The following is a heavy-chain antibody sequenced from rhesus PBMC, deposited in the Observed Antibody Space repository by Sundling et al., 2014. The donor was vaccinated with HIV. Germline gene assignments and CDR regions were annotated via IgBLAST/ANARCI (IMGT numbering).Heavy chain of an antibody. V-gene: IGHV4-173*01. J-gene: IGHJ4*01. CDR2: VSDSGGST. D-gene: IGHD2-2*01. CDR3: ASERQLVAIDY. Sequence: QVQLQESGPGLVKPSETLSLTCAVSGGSFSGNYWGWIRQPPGKGPEWIGRVSDSGGSTDYNPSLKSRVTISKDTSKNQFSLNLRSVTAADTAVYYCASERQLVAIDYWGQGVQVHRLL. CDR1: GGSFSGNY.